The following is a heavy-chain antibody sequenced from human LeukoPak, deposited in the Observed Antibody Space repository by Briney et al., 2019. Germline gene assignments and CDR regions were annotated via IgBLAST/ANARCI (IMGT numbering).Heavy chain of an antibody. CDR3: ARISAFYAYYGMDV. CDR2: ISYDGSDK. CDR1: GFDFSSHA. D-gene: IGHD2/OR15-2a*01. Sequence: GGSLRLSCAASGFDFSSHALHWVRQAPGKGLEWVTLISYDGSDKFYADSVKGRFTVSRDNSRNTLYLQINSLRPEDTAVYYCARISAFYAYYGMDVWGQGTTVTASS. J-gene: IGHJ6*02. V-gene: IGHV3-30-3*01.